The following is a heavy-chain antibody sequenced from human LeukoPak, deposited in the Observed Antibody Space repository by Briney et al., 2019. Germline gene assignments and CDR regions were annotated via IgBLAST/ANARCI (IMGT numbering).Heavy chain of an antibody. J-gene: IGHJ3*02. V-gene: IGHV1-24*01. CDR3: ARGWNDAFDI. CDR2: FDPEDGET. Sequence: ASVKVSCKVSGYTLTELSMHWVRQAPGKGLEWMGGFDPEDGETIYAQKFQGRVTMTTDTSTSTAYMELRSLRSDDTAVYYCARGWNDAFDIWGQGTMVTVSS. D-gene: IGHD1-1*01. CDR1: GYTLTELS.